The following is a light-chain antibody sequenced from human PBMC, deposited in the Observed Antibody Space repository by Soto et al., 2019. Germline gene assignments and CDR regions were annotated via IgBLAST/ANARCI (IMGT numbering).Light chain of an antibody. CDR1: QSVSSN. J-gene: IGKJ4*01. CDR2: GAS. CDR3: QQRSNWPPLT. V-gene: IGKV3-15*01. Sequence: EIVMTQSPATLSVSPGKRATLSCRASQSVSSNLAWYQQKPGQAPRLLIYGASTRATGIPARFSGSGSGTEFTLTISSLEPEDFAVYYCQQRSNWPPLTFGGGTKVDIK.